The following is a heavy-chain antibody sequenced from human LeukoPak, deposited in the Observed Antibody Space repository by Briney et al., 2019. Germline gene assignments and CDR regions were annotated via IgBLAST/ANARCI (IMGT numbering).Heavy chain of an antibody. Sequence: SETLSLTCTVSGASISGYYWSWIRQPPGKGLECIGYLHFSGSTYYNPSLKRRVTISVDTSKNQFSLKVSSVTATDTALYYCARVLKAGNSGYYSDYWGPGTLVTVSS. J-gene: IGHJ4*02. CDR1: GASISGYY. D-gene: IGHD3-10*01. V-gene: IGHV4-59*01. CDR3: ARVLKAGNSGYYSDY. CDR2: LHFSGST.